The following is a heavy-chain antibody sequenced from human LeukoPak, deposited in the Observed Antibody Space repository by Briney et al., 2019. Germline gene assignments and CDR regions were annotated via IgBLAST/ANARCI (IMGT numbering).Heavy chain of an antibody. CDR1: GGSISSYY. CDR3: ARVYDSSGEAYYFDY. D-gene: IGHD3-22*01. CDR2: IYYSGST. Sequence: SETLSLTCTVSGGSISSYYWSWIRQPPGKGLEWIGYIYYSGSTNYNPSLKSRVTISVDTSKNQFSLKLSSVTVADTAVYYCARVYDSSGEAYYFDYWGQGTLVTVSS. V-gene: IGHV4-59*12. J-gene: IGHJ4*02.